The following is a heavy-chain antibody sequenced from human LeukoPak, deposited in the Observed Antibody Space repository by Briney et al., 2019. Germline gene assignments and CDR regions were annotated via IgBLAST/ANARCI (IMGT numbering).Heavy chain of an antibody. Sequence: PGRSLRLSCAASGFTFSSYAMHWVRQAPGKGLEWVAVISYDGSNKYYADSVKGRFTISRDNSKNTLYLQMNSLRAEDTAVYYCARDGGGYYDSSGYSQLFDYWAREPWSPSPQ. CDR1: GFTFSSYA. CDR2: ISYDGSNK. CDR3: ARDGGGYYDSSGYSQLFDY. V-gene: IGHV3-30-3*01. D-gene: IGHD3-22*01. J-gene: IGHJ4*02.